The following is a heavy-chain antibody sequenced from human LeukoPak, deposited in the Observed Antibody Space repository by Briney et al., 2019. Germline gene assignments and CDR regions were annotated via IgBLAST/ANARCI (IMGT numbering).Heavy chain of an antibody. D-gene: IGHD2-2*01. CDR2: IIPIFGTA. Sequence: SVKVSCKASGYTFTSYYMHWVRQAPGRGLEWMGGIIPIFGTANYAQKFQGRVTITADKSTSTAYMELSSLRSEDTAVYYCARDSCSSTSCYSGNWFDPWGQGTLVTVSS. CDR3: ARDSCSSTSCYSGNWFDP. CDR1: GYTFTSYY. V-gene: IGHV1-69*06. J-gene: IGHJ5*02.